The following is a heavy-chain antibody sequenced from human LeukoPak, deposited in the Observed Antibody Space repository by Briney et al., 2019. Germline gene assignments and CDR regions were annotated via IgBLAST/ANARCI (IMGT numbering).Heavy chain of an antibody. D-gene: IGHD1-26*01. CDR2: MAPRDDGA. Sequence: ASVTVSCKASGYRFSNYYVHWIRQAPGQGLEWVGIMAPRDDGAHYAQKFQGRVTMTRDTSTSTLYMELSSLRPEDTAVYYCAREVRTGIGATDYWGQGTLVTVSS. CDR3: AREVRTGIGATDY. J-gene: IGHJ4*02. V-gene: IGHV1-46*01. CDR1: GYRFSNYY.